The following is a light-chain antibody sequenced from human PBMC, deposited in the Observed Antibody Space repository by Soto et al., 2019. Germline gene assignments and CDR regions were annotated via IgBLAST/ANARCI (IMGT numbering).Light chain of an antibody. CDR2: DVS. V-gene: IGLV2-14*03. Sequence: QSALTQPASVSGSPGQSITISCTGTSSDVGSYNYVSWYQQHPGKAPKLMIYDVSNRPSGVSDRFSGSKSGNTASLTISGIKAEDEAAYYCTSYITAGTYVFGTGTKLTVL. CDR1: SSDVGSYNY. J-gene: IGLJ1*01. CDR3: TSYITAGTYV.